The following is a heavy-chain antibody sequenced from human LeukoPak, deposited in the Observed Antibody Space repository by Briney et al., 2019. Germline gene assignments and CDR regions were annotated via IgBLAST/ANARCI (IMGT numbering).Heavy chain of an antibody. CDR1: GFTFSSYA. CDR2: ISGSGVST. V-gene: IGHV3-23*01. Sequence: GGSLRFSCAASGFTFSSYAMSWVRQAPGKGLEWVSTISGSGVSTYYADSVKGRFTISRDNSKNTLYLQMNSLRAEDTAVYYCAKDHSVLLWFGELSETAFDYWGQGTLVTVSS. J-gene: IGHJ4*02. D-gene: IGHD3-10*01. CDR3: AKDHSVLLWFGELSETAFDY.